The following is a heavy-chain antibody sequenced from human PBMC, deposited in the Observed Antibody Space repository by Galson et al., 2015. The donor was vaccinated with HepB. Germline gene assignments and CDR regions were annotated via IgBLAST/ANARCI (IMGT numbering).Heavy chain of an antibody. CDR1: GFTFSSYS. J-gene: IGHJ6*02. CDR2: ISSSSSYI. V-gene: IGHV3-21*01. CDR3: ALYDYGAYYYYGMDV. Sequence: SLRLSCAASGFTFSSYSMNWVRQAPGKGLEWVSSISSSSSYIYYADSVKGRFTISRDNAKNSLYLQMNSLRAEDTAVYYCALYDYGAYYYYGMDVWGPGTTVTVYS. D-gene: IGHD4-17*01.